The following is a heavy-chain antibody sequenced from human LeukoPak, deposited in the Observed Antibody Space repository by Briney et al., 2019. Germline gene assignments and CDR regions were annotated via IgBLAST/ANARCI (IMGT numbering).Heavy chain of an antibody. CDR1: GFTFSSYS. CDR2: ISSSGSYI. D-gene: IGHD5-18*01. Sequence: PGGSLRLSCAASGFTFSSYSMNWVRQAPGKGLEWVSSISSSGSYIYYADSVKGRFTISRDNARNSLYLQMNSLRAEDTAVYYCARDTRYSYGYLDYWGQGTLVTVSS. CDR3: ARDTRYSYGYLDY. V-gene: IGHV3-21*01. J-gene: IGHJ4*02.